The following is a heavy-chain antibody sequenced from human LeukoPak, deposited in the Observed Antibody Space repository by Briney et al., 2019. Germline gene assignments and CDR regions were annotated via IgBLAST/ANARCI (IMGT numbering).Heavy chain of an antibody. J-gene: IGHJ4*02. D-gene: IGHD2-15*01. CDR1: GYTFTSYD. CDR3: ARITADCSVGNCYFYCDY. CDR2: MNPNSGNT. Sequence: ASLKPSCKASGYTFTSYDINWVRQATGQGLEWMGWMNPNSGNTGYAQKFKGRFTMTRNTAISTAYLEMSSLRSEDTAGYSCARITADCSVGNCYFYCDYWGQGTLVTVSS. V-gene: IGHV1-8*01.